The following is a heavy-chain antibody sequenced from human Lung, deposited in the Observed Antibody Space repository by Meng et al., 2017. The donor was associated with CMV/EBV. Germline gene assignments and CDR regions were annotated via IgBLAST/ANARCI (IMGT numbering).Heavy chain of an antibody. CDR2: IRYDGTNK. CDR1: GFIFSSYG. V-gene: IGHV3-30*02. J-gene: IGHJ4*02. Sequence: GESLKISCAASGFIFSSYGMHWVRQAPGKGLEWVAFIRYDGTNKFYTDSVKGRFTISRDNSNNTLYLQMNSLRAEDTAVCYCAKDPMSYLGFDYWGQGTLVTVSS. D-gene: IGHD1-26*01. CDR3: AKDPMSYLGFDY.